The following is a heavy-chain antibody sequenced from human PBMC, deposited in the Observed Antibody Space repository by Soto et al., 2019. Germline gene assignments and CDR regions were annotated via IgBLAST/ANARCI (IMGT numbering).Heavy chain of an antibody. V-gene: IGHV3-30*18. D-gene: IGHD4-17*01. CDR2: ISYDGRSK. CDR1: GFTFSIYG. CDR3: AKGLNYGDY. J-gene: IGHJ4*02. Sequence: QVQLVESGGGVVQTGRSLRLSCEASGFTFSIYGMHWVRLAPGKGLEWVAVISYDGRSKYYSDSVKGRFAISRDDSKSTLYLQMNSLTVEDSAMYYCAKGLNYGDYWGQGTLVTVSS.